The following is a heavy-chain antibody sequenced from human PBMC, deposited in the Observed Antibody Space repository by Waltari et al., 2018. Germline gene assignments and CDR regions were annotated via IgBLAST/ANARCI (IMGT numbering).Heavy chain of an antibody. V-gene: IGHV4-39*01. CDR2: RYFPGTT. CDR1: GASVASAAHY. Sequence: QVRLRESGPGLVKPSETLSLTCAVSGASVASAAHYWGWIRQSPERGLEWIGTRYFPGTTHYNPSLRSRVTISADTSRDQFSLRVNAVTAADTAVYYCAGTDLHTKIAFDSWGQGTQVTVSA. D-gene: IGHD2-21*01. CDR3: AGTDLHTKIAFDS. J-gene: IGHJ4*02.